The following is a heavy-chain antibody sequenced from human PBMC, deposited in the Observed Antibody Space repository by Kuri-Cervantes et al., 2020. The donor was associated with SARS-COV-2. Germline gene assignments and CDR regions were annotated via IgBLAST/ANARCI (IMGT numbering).Heavy chain of an antibody. D-gene: IGHD3-9*01. CDR3: ARHVYYDILTGYYNTRGGFDY. CDR2: IYYSGST. J-gene: IGHJ4*02. V-gene: IGHV4-34*01. Sequence: GSLRLSCAVYGGSFSGYYWSRIRQPPGKGLEWIGSIYYSGSTYYNPSLKSRVTISVDTSKNQFSLKLSSVTAADTAVYYCARHVYYDILTGYYNTRGGFDYWGQGTLVTVSS. CDR1: GGSFSGYY.